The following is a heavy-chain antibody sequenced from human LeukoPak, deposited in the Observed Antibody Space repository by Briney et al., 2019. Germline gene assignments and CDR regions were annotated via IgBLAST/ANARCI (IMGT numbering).Heavy chain of an antibody. V-gene: IGHV3-7*01. CDR2: IKQDGSGE. CDR3: ARDTDCDGDCYWGAFDT. J-gene: IGHJ3*02. CDR1: GFTLSRYY. Sequence: GGSLRLSCVASGFTLSRYYMSWVRQAPGKGLEWVASIKQDGSGEYVDSVRGRFTISRDNAQNSMYLQVNSLRAEDTAAYYCARDTDCDGDCYWGAFDTWGQGTVVAVSS. D-gene: IGHD2-21*01.